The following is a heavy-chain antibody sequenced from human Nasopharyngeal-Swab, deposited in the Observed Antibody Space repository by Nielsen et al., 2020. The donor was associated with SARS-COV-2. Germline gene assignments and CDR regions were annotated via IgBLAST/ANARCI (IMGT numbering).Heavy chain of an antibody. CDR3: ARAIFGVVAIDY. D-gene: IGHD3-3*01. CDR1: GFSLTNARMG. CDR2: IFSNDAK. Sequence: SGPTLVKPTETLTLTCTVSGFSLTNARMGVSWIRQPPGQALEWLAHIFSNDAKSYSTSLKSRLTISKDTSKSQVVLTMTNMDPVDTATYYCARAIFGVVAIDYWGPGTLVTVSS. J-gene: IGHJ4*02. V-gene: IGHV2-26*01.